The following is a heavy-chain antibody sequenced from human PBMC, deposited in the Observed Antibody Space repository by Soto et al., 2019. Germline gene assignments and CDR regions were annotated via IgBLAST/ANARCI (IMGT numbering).Heavy chain of an antibody. J-gene: IGHJ4*02. D-gene: IGHD5-12*01. CDR2: VNYSGGRT. CDR1: GEALSTYF. Sequence: QVQLQQWGAGLLKPSETLSRTCAAYGEALSTYFWTWIRQPPGKGLEWSGAVNYSGGRTIYTPSLDSRITILMDPSKDQFSLKLSYVTAEDTAIYYCGSGRGYTWTSGGQGTLVTVSS. CDR3: GSGRGYTWTS. V-gene: IGHV4-34*01.